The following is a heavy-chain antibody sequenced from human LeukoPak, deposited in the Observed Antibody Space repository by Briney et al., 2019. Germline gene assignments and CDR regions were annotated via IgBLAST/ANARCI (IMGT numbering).Heavy chain of an antibody. CDR2: IKQDGSEK. Sequence: PGGSLRLSCAASGLTFSSYWMTRVRQAPGKGLEWVANIKQDGSEKHYVDSVKGRFTISRDNAKNSLYPQMNSLRAEDTAVYYCARGWSKFDYWGQGTLVTVSS. D-gene: IGHD2-8*02. CDR3: ARGWSKFDY. V-gene: IGHV3-7*03. J-gene: IGHJ4*02. CDR1: GLTFSSYW.